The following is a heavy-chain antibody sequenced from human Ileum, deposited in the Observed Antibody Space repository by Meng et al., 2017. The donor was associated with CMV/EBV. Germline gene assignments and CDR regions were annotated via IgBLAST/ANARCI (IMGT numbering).Heavy chain of an antibody. J-gene: IGHJ4*02. Sequence: QVELQGQGPRLVKPSETLSPTCSVSGDSISLHYWNWIRQPAGKGLEWIGRIYVSGSTNYNSSLRSRITLSVDKAKNQFSLNLNSVTAADTAVYYCARDQDYGLLESWGQGTLVTVSS. CDR2: IYVSGST. CDR1: GDSISLHY. D-gene: IGHD4-17*01. CDR3: ARDQDYGLLES. V-gene: IGHV4-4*07.